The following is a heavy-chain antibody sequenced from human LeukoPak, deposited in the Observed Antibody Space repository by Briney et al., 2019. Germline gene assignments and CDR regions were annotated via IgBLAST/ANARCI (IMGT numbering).Heavy chain of an antibody. Sequence: VASVEVSCKASGGSFSSYAISWVRQAPGQGLEWMERIIPVFGTANYAQKFQERVTITADIVSNTAYLEVTSLTSDDTAVYFCAKQGAARQDYYMDVWGNGTTVTVSS. V-gene: IGHV1-69*06. J-gene: IGHJ6*03. D-gene: IGHD5-18*01. CDR1: GGSFSSYA. CDR3: AKQGAARQDYYMDV. CDR2: IIPVFGTA.